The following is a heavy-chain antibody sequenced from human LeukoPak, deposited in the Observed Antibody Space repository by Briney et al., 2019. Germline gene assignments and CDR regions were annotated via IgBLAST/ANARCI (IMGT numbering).Heavy chain of an antibody. CDR2: INPNSGGT. CDR3: ARGHHQTSGDSPFGY. Sequence: ASVKVSCKASGYTFTDYYMHWVRQAPGEGLEWMGWINPNSGGTNYAQRFQGRVTMTRDTSISTAYMELSRLRSDDTAVYYCARGHHQTSGDSPFGYWGQGTLVTVSS. D-gene: IGHD2-21*02. V-gene: IGHV1-2*02. CDR1: GYTFTDYY. J-gene: IGHJ4*02.